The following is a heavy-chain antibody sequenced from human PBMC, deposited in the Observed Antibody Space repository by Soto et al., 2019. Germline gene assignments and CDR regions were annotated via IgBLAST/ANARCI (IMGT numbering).Heavy chain of an antibody. CDR3: ARGSTGSKWVYYYGMDV. CDR1: GYTFTSYG. CDR2: ISAYNGNT. V-gene: IGHV1-18*01. D-gene: IGHD3-9*01. J-gene: IGHJ6*02. Sequence: QVQLVQSGAEVKKPGASVKVSCKASGYTFTSYGISWVRQAPGQGLEWMGWISAYNGNTNYAQKLQGRVTMTTDTYTCTANMERRSLRSDDTAVYYCARGSTGSKWVYYYGMDVWGQGTTVTVSS.